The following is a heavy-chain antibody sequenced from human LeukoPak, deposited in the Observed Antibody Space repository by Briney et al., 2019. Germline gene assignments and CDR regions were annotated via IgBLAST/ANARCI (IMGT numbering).Heavy chain of an antibody. CDR2: IYSGGST. CDR1: GFTFSSNY. V-gene: IGHV3-53*01. D-gene: IGHD3-22*01. Sequence: GGSLRLSCAASGFTFSSNYVSWVRQAPGKGLEWVSVIYSGGSTYYADSVKGRFTISRDNSKNTLYLQMNSLRAEDTAAYYCARMLRIVVVIDAFDIWGQGTMVTVSS. CDR3: ARMLRIVVVIDAFDI. J-gene: IGHJ3*02.